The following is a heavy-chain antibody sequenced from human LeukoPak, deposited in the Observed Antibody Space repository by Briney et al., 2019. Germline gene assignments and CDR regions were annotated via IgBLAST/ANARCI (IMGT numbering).Heavy chain of an antibody. CDR2: INPNSGGT. V-gene: IGHV1-2*02. D-gene: IGHD3-22*01. J-gene: IGHJ3*02. CDR3: ARGGAAYYYDSSGYSGDAFDI. CDR1: GYTFTGYY. Sequence: ASVKVSCKASGYTFTGYYMHWVRQAPGQGLEWMGWINPNSGGTNYAQKFQGRVTMTRDTSISTAYMELSRLRSDDTAVYYCARGGAAYYYDSSGYSGDAFDIWGQGTMVTVSS.